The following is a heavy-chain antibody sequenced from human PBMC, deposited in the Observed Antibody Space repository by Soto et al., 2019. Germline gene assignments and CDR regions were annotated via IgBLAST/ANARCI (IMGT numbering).Heavy chain of an antibody. Sequence: SETLSLTCIVSGDSISRSPYYWGWIRQPPGKGLEWIGNIYYIGNSYYNPSLESRVTISVDTSKDQISLRLSSVTAADTALYYCARQASTGSHFPGVDYWGQGTLVTVSS. CDR1: GDSISRSPYY. J-gene: IGHJ4*02. CDR3: ARQASTGSHFPGVDY. V-gene: IGHV4-39*01. CDR2: IYYIGNS. D-gene: IGHD1-26*01.